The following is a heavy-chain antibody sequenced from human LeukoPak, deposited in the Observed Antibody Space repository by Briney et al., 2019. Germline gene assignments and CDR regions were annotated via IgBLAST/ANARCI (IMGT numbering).Heavy chain of an antibody. J-gene: IGHJ6*03. CDR2: IWFDGSNK. Sequence: PGGSLRLSCAVSGFTFSSFGMHWVRQAPGKGLEWVAVIWFDGSNKYYADSVKGRFNISRDNAQNTLYLQMNSLRAEDTAVYFCARADLPIRGYSTYHSGFYYSYMDVWGKGTTVTVSS. CDR3: ARADLPIRGYSTYHSGFYYSYMDV. CDR1: GFTFSSFG. D-gene: IGHD5-12*01. V-gene: IGHV3-33*01.